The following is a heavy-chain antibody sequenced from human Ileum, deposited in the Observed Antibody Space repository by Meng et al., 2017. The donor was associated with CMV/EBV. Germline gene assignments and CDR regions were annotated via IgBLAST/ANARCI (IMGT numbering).Heavy chain of an antibody. D-gene: IGHD5-24*01. J-gene: IGHJ4*02. Sequence: CKTSGYNFSTYGINWVRLAPGQRLEWMGWINTNTGNPTYAQDFTGRFVFSLDTSVSTTYLQINSLTTEDSALYYCTRGDGDHSSKFDYWGQGTLVTVSS. CDR2: INTNTGNP. CDR3: TRGDGDHSSKFDY. V-gene: IGHV7-4-1*02. CDR1: GYNFSTYG.